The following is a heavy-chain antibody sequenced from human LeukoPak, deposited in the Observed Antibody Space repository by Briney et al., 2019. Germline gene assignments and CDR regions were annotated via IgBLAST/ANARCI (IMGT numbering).Heavy chain of an antibody. V-gene: IGHV4-34*01. CDR1: KRPVKGNS. CDR2: ISHIGRS. J-gene: IGHJ5*02. D-gene: IGHD4-23*01. Sequence: PAGTLSLIISDRKRPVKGNSVGCIRRAPGKKIKWIGEISHIGRSNYTRSLKSRITISVDTSKSQFSLRLTSVTAADTVVYYCGRGIFYGGRNQYIWLDLWGQGTLVTVS. CDR3: GRGIFYGGRNQYIWLDL.